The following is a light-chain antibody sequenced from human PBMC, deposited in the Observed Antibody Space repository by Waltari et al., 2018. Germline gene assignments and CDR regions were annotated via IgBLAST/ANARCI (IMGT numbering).Light chain of an antibody. CDR3: QSYDSSLSGSL. Sequence: QSGLPPPPSVSGAPGQRITISCPSRSPNIRAGYDGHRYQVLPGTAPKLLIYGNSNRPSGVPDRFSGSKSGTSASLAITGLQAEDEADYYCQSYDSSLSGSLFGGGTKLTVL. V-gene: IGLV1-40*01. J-gene: IGLJ2*01. CDR2: GNS. CDR1: SPNIRAGYD.